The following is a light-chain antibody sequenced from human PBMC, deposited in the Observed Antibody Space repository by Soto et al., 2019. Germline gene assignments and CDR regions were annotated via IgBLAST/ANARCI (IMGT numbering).Light chain of an antibody. CDR1: SSDVGGYNY. CDR3: CSYAGTYTYL. Sequence: QSVLTQARSVYGSPGQSFTISCTGTSSDVGGYNYVSWYQQHPGKAPKPMIYDVNKRPSGVPDRFSGSKSGNTASLTISGLQAEDEADYYCCSYAGTYTYLFGTGIKVT. V-gene: IGLV2-11*01. CDR2: DVN. J-gene: IGLJ1*01.